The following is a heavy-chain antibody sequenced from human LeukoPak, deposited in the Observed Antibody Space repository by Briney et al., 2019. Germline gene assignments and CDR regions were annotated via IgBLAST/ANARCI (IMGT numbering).Heavy chain of an antibody. CDR2: IDYSGST. V-gene: IGHV4-59*01. CDR3: ARSSYSSGWSQY. Sequence: SETLSLTCTVSGGSISSYYWSWIRQPPGKGLEWIGYIDYSGSTNYSPSLKSRVTISVDTSKNQFSLKLSSVTAADTAVYYCARSSYSSGWSQYWGQGTLVTVSS. D-gene: IGHD6-19*01. J-gene: IGHJ4*02. CDR1: GGSISSYY.